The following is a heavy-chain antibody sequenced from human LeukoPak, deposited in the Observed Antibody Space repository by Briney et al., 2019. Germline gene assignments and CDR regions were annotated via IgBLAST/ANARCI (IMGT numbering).Heavy chain of an antibody. CDR2: ISYDGSNK. Sequence: GGSLRLSCAASGFTFSSYAMHWVRQAPGKGLEWVAVISYDGSNKYYADSVKGRFTISRDNSKNTLYLQMNSLRAEDTAVYYCAKDRSSSWARFFDYWGQGTLVTVSS. V-gene: IGHV3-30-3*01. D-gene: IGHD6-13*01. J-gene: IGHJ4*02. CDR1: GFTFSSYA. CDR3: AKDRSSSWARFFDY.